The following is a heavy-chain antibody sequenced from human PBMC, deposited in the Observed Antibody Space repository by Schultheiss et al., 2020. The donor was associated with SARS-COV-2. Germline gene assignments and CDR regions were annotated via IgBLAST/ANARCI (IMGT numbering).Heavy chain of an antibody. CDR3: VTMYAGNYYYYGMDV. Sequence: GGSLRLSCAASGFTFSSYAMHWVRQAPGKGLEWVAVISYDGSNKYYADSVKGRFTISRDNSKNTLYLQMSSLRAEDTAVYYCVTMYAGNYYYYGMDVWGRGTTVTVSS. CDR1: GFTFSSYA. J-gene: IGHJ6*02. V-gene: IGHV3-30*14. CDR2: ISYDGSNK. D-gene: IGHD2-8*01.